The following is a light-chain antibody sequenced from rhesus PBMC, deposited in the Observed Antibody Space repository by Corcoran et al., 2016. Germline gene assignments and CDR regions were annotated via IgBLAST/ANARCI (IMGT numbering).Light chain of an antibody. V-gene: IGKV1-74*01. Sequence: DIQMTQSPSSLSASVGDRVTITCRASENVNNYLNWYQQKPWKAPKLLIYKSSTLQSGVPSRFSGSGSGTDYTFTISSLQPEDVATYYCQHGYGTPFTFGPGTKLDIK. CDR1: ENVNNY. CDR2: KSS. CDR3: QHGYGTPFT. J-gene: IGKJ3*01.